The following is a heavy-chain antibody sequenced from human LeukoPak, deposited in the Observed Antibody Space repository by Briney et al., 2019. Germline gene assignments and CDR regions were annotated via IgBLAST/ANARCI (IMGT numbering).Heavy chain of an antibody. J-gene: IGHJ4*02. CDR2: IYSGGGT. CDR3: ARDDGSGWYEFDY. CDR1: GGSISSSNW. V-gene: IGHV3-53*01. Sequence: ETLSLTCAVSGGSISSSNWRSWVRQAPGKGLEWVSVIYSGGGTYYADSVKGRFTISRDNSKNTLYLQMNSLRAEDTAVYYCARDDGSGWYEFDYWGQGTLVTVSS. D-gene: IGHD6-19*01.